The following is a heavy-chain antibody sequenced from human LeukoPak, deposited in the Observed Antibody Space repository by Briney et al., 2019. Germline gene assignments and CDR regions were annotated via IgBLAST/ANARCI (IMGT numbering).Heavy chain of an antibody. CDR3: GRAFPPLRTSSAGDL. Sequence: GGSLRLSCSASGFTFSDYDMNWVRQAPGKGLEWVSSISGLSTHIYYGDSVEGRFSISRDNAKNSVYLQMNSLGVEDTAIYYCGRAFPPLRTSSAGDLWGQGILVTVSS. J-gene: IGHJ4*02. CDR2: ISGLSTHI. V-gene: IGHV3-69-1*02. D-gene: IGHD3-16*01. CDR1: GFTFSDYD.